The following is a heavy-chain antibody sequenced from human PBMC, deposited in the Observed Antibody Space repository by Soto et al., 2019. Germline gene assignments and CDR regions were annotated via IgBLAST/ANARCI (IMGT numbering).Heavy chain of an antibody. J-gene: IGHJ5*01. Sequence: PSQTLSLTCAISGDSVSTNSATWDWFSQSPSRGLEWLGRTYYRSKWYNDYAVSVKGRITINPDTSNNQLSLQLNTVTPDDTAVYYCARLIGNSWLDSWGQGTLVTVSS. CDR3: ARLIGNSWLDS. CDR1: GDSVSTNSAT. CDR2: TYYRSKWYN. D-gene: IGHD2-8*01. V-gene: IGHV6-1*01.